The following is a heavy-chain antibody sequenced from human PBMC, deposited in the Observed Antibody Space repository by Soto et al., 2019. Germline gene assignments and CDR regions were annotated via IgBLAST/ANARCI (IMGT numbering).Heavy chain of an antibody. D-gene: IGHD4-17*01. J-gene: IGHJ4*02. CDR1: GYTFTSYD. V-gene: IGHV1-8*01. Sequence: QVQLVQSGAEVKKPGASVKVSCKASGYTFTSYDINWVRQATGQGLEWMGWMNPNSGKTGYAKKFQGRVTMTRNTSISKEYMELCSLRSEDTAVYYCASTLYGDNVDYWGQGTLVTVSS. CDR2: MNPNSGKT. CDR3: ASTLYGDNVDY.